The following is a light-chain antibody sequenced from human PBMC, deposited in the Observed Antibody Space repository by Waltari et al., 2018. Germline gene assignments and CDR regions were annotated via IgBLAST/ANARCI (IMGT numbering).Light chain of an antibody. CDR1: SSAVGAYNY. CDR3: SSFTRASSWV. Sequence: HSALAQPASVSGSPGQSITISCPGTSSAVGAYNYVTWYQQHPGKAPRLMIYDVNNRPSGVSNRFSGSKSGNTASLTISGLQAEDEADYYCSSFTRASSWVFGGGTKLTV. V-gene: IGLV2-14*03. J-gene: IGLJ3*02. CDR2: DVN.